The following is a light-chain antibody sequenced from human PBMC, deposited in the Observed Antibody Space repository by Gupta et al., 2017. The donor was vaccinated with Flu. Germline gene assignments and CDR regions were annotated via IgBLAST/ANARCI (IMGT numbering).Light chain of an antibody. V-gene: IGLV6-57*03. J-gene: IGLJ2*01. CDR3: QSYGHYNSVV. CDR1: SGSIASTY. Sequence: NFILTQPHSVSESPGKTVTTSCTRSSGSIASTYVQWSEQRPGSAPTIVLFEDVKRHSGGPDRCSGSIDRSSNSASLSISDLKTEDEADYYCQSYGHYNSVVFGGGTKLTVL. CDR2: EDV.